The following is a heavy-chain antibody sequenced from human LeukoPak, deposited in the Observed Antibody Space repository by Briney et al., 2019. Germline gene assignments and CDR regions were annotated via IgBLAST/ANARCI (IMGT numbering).Heavy chain of an antibody. CDR1: GYSISSGYY. CDR2: IYHSGST. CDR3: AREGLNMVRGVIPKEAWGWFDP. J-gene: IGHJ5*02. D-gene: IGHD3-10*01. V-gene: IGHV4-38-2*02. Sequence: KPSETLSLTCTVSGYSISSGYYWGWIRQPPGKGLEWIGSIYHSGSTYYNPSLKSRVTISVDTSKNQFSLKLSSVTAADTAVYYCAREGLNMVRGVIPKEAWGWFDPWGQGTLVTVSS.